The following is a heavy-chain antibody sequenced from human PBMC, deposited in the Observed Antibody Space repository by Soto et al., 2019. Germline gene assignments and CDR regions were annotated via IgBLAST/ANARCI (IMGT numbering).Heavy chain of an antibody. CDR3: VMVDNYVTPTPQDV. J-gene: IGHJ6*02. D-gene: IGHD3-16*01. CDR2: ISPYTGNT. Sequence: QVQLVQSGDEVKKPGASVKVSCKASGYIFVNYGIAWVRQAPRQGLEWMGWISPYTGNTHSASKVQGRLTMTTDTSTSTANMDLGSLTSDQTAVYYCVMVDNYVTPTPQDVWGQGTTVTVSS. CDR1: GYIFVNYG. V-gene: IGHV1-18*01.